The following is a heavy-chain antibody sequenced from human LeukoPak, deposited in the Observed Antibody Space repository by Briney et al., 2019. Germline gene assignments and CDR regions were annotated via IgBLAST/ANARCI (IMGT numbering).Heavy chain of an antibody. J-gene: IGHJ5*02. Sequence: ASVKVSCKASGGTFSSYAISWVRQAPGQGLEWMGGIIPIFGTANYAQKFQGRVTITADESTSTAYMELSSLRSEDTAVYYCARHIVLMVYAMLGGGWFDPWGQGTPVTVSS. CDR3: ARHIVLMVYAMLGGGWFDP. CDR2: IIPIFGTA. CDR1: GGTFSSYA. D-gene: IGHD2-8*01. V-gene: IGHV1-69*01.